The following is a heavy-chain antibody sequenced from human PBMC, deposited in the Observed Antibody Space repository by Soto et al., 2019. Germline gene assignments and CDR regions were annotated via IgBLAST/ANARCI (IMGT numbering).Heavy chain of an antibody. CDR1: GFTFSGFD. Sequence: SLRLSCEASGFTFSGFDMHWVRQPTGKGLEWVSSIGTAGDTYYAVSVKGRFTISRDNAKNSLSLQMNSLRAGDMAVYFCAKSQEIGTHFFDSWGQGTQVTVSS. D-gene: IGHD6-13*01. CDR3: AKSQEIGTHFFDS. J-gene: IGHJ4*02. V-gene: IGHV3-13*01. CDR2: IGTAGDT.